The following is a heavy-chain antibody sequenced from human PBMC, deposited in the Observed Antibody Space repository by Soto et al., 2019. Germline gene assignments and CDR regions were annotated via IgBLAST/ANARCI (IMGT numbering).Heavy chain of an antibody. J-gene: IGHJ4*02. CDR1: GGTFSSYA. Sequence: GASVKVSCKASGGTFSSYAISWVRQAPGQGLEWMGGIIPIFGTANHAQKFQGRVTITADESTSTAYMELSSLRSEDTAVYYCARGPAAAILLNWGQGTLVTVSS. CDR2: IIPIFGTA. CDR3: ARGPAAAILLN. D-gene: IGHD2-2*02. V-gene: IGHV1-69*13.